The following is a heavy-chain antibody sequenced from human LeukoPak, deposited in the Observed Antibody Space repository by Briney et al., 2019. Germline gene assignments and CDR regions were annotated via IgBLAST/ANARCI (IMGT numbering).Heavy chain of an antibody. Sequence: SETLSLTCAVSGGSISSSNWWSWVRQPPGKGLEWIGEIYHSGSTNYNPSLKSRVTISVDKSKNQFSLKLSSVTAADTAVYYCARSTYYDFWSGHLYGMDVWGQGTTVTVSS. D-gene: IGHD3-3*01. CDR3: ARSTYYDFWSGHLYGMDV. CDR1: GGSISSSNW. V-gene: IGHV4-4*02. CDR2: IYHSGST. J-gene: IGHJ6*02.